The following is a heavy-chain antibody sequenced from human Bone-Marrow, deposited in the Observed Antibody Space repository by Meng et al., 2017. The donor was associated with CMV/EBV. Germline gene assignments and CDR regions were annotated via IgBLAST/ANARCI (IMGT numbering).Heavy chain of an antibody. J-gene: IGHJ6*02. CDR2: INPNTGGT. Sequence: ASVKVSCKASGYTFTDFYIHWVRQAPGQGLEWMGWINPNTGGTNYAQKFQGRVTVTRDTSINTAYIQLTRLRSDDSAVYYCARELQGLQWNRGGMDVWGQGTTVTVS. D-gene: IGHD4-11*01. V-gene: IGHV1-2*02. CDR1: GYTFTDFY. CDR3: ARELQGLQWNRGGMDV.